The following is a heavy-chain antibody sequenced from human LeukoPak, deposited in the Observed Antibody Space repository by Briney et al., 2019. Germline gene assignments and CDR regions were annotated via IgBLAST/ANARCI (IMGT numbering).Heavy chain of an antibody. D-gene: IGHD2/OR15-2a*01. J-gene: IGHJ4*02. CDR3: AREVPENFNFDY. V-gene: IGHV1-46*01. CDR2: IKPSGGGT. Sequence: ASVKVSCKASGYTFTSYYTHWVRQAPGQGLEGMGIIKPSGGGTLYAQKFQGRVSVTSDMSTSTVYVELSSLRSEDTAVYYCAREVPENFNFDYWGQGTLVTVSS. CDR1: GYTFTSYY.